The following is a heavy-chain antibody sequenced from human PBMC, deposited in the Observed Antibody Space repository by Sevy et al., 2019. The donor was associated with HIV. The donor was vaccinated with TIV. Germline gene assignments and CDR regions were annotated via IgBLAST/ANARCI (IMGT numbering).Heavy chain of an antibody. J-gene: IGHJ4*02. Sequence: GGCLRLSCAASGFTFSSYPMHCVRQAPGKGLEWVAVISYDGSNKYYADSVKGRLTISRDNSKNTLYVQMNSLRAEDTAEFYCGRDREMGTYYDSSGSIDYWGQGTLDTVSS. CDR3: GRDREMGTYYDSSGSIDY. CDR1: GFTFSSYP. V-gene: IGHV3-30*04. CDR2: ISYDGSNK. D-gene: IGHD3-22*01.